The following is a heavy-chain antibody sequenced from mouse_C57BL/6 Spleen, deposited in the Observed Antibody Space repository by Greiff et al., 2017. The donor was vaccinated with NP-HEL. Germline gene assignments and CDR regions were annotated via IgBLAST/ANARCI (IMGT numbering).Heavy chain of an antibody. D-gene: IGHD3-3*01. CDR2: IRNKANGYTT. V-gene: IGHV7-3*01. CDR3: ARWDRVWYFDV. CDR1: GFTFTDYY. Sequence: EVMLVESGGGLVQPGGSLSLSCAASGFTFTDYYMSWVRQPPGKALEWLGFIRNKANGYTTEYSASVKGRFTISRDNSQSILYLQMNALRAEDSATYYCARWDRVWYFDVWGTGTTVTVSS. J-gene: IGHJ1*03.